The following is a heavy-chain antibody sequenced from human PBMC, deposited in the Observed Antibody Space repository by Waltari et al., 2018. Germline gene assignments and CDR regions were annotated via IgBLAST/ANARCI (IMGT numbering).Heavy chain of an antibody. CDR2: ISNDGSNQ. Sequence: QMQLVESGGGVVQPGRSLRLSCAASGFSFRICNMHWVRQAPGQGLEWLAGISNDGSNQDYADSVKSRFTVSRENSKNTLYLQINSLRDDDTAVYYCVKYSGFDYFFDYWGQGTLVTVSS. CDR3: VKYSGFDYFFDY. J-gene: IGHJ4*02. V-gene: IGHV3-30*18. D-gene: IGHD5-12*01. CDR1: GFSFRICN.